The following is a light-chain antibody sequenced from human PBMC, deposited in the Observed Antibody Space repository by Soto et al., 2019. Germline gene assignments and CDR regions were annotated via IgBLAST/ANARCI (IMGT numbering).Light chain of an antibody. J-gene: IGKJ1*01. V-gene: IGKV3-20*01. Sequence: EIVLTQSPGTLSLSPGERATLSCRASQSVGSGSLAWYQQKPGQAPRLLIYGASSRATGIPDRFSGSGSGTDFTLTIRRLEPEDFAVYYCQHYGSSPRLTFGQGTKVEIK. CDR2: GAS. CDR3: QHYGSSPRLT. CDR1: QSVGSGS.